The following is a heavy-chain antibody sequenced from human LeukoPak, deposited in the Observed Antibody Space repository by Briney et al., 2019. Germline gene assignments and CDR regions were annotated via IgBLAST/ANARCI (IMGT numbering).Heavy chain of an antibody. CDR1: GFTFSSYS. CDR3: ARIMVRGVIIPPYFDY. CDR2: ISSSSSYI. D-gene: IGHD3-10*01. V-gene: IGHV3-21*01. J-gene: IGHJ4*02. Sequence: GGSLRLSCAASGFTFSSYSMNWVRQAPGKGLEWVSSISSSSSYIYYADSVKGRFTISRDNAKNSLYLQMNSLRAEDTAVYYCARIMVRGVIIPPYFDYWGQGNLVTVSS.